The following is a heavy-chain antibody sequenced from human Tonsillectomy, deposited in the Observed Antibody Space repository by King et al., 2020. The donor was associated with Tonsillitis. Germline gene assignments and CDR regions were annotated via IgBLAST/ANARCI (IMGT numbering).Heavy chain of an antibody. J-gene: IGHJ4*02. D-gene: IGHD4-23*01. CDR1: GFTFSSYG. Sequence: QLVQSGGGVVQPGRSLRLSCAASGFTFSSYGMHWVRQAPGKGLEWVAVISHDGRTKYYGDSVMGRFTISRDNSKNTLYLQMNFLRVEDTAVYYCARDPDYGGNSGFDYWGQGNLVTVSS. CDR3: ARDPDYGGNSGFDY. V-gene: IGHV3-33*05. CDR2: ISHDGRTK.